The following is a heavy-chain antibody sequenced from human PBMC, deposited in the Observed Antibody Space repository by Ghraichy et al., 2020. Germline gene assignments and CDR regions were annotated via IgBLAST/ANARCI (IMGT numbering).Heavy chain of an antibody. CDR1: GFTFSSYS. CDR2: ITSSSRST. Sequence: GGSLRLSCVGSGFTFSSYSMNWVRQSPGKGLEWVSYITSSSRSTFYADSEKGRFTISRDNAKNSLYLQMNSLRAEDTAVYYCAREPRIAVAGTNWFDPWGKGTLVTVSS. CDR3: AREPRIAVAGTNWFDP. V-gene: IGHV3-48*01. D-gene: IGHD6-19*01. J-gene: IGHJ5*02.